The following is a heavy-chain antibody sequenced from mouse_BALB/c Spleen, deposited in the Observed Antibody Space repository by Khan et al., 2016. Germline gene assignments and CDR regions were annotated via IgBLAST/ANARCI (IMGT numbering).Heavy chain of an antibody. CDR3: VSWDY. J-gene: IGHJ2*01. Sequence: EVQLVETGGGLVQPKGSLKLSCAASGFTFNTNAMNWVRQATGKGLEWVARIRTKSNKYATYYADSVKDRFTISRDDSQSILYLQMNNVKTEDTAMYYCVSWDYWGQGTTLTVSS. V-gene: IGHV10S3*01. CDR2: IRTKSNKYAT. CDR1: GFTFNTNA.